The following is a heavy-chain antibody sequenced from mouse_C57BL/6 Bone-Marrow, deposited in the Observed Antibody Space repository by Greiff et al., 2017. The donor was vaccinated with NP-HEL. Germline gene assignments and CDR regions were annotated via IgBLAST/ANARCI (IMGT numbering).Heavy chain of an antibody. Sequence: QVQLQQPGTELVKPGASVKLSCKASGYTFTSYWMHWVKQRPGQGLEWIGNINPSNGGTNYNERFKSKATLTVDKSSSTAYMQHSSLTSEDSAVYYCAREGHYYGSSHWYFDVWGTGTTVTVSS. J-gene: IGHJ1*03. CDR2: INPSNGGT. CDR3: AREGHYYGSSHWYFDV. V-gene: IGHV1-53*01. D-gene: IGHD1-1*01. CDR1: GYTFTSYW.